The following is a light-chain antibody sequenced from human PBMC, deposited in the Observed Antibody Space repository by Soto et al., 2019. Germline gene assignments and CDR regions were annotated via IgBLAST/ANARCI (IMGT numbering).Light chain of an antibody. V-gene: IGKV4-1*01. CDR2: GAS. J-gene: IGKJ4*02. CDR3: QQYYSKPPT. CDR1: RRGLSTPNIKSY. Sequence: IVVFPPPDSLLAFLAGGATIHCKSSRRGLSTPNIKSYLAWYQQKPGQAPKLLIYGASTRESGVPARFSGSGSGTDFTLTISSLQAEDVALYHCQQYYSKPPTFGGGTKVDIK.